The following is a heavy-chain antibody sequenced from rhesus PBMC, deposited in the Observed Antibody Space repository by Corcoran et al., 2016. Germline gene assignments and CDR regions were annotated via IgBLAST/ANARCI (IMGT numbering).Heavy chain of an antibody. CDR1: GFTFSNSW. V-gene: IGHV3-30*02. D-gene: IGHD3-3*01. J-gene: IGHJ6*01. CDR3: TTDRYYNSGTGYYSGYGLDS. Sequence: EVQLVESGAGLVQPGGSLRLSCAASGFTFSNSWMSWVRQAPGKGLGWVARNKRKADGETAEYSASVKGRFPISRDDANNTLYLQMNSLKTEDTAVYYCTTDRYYNSGTGYYSGYGLDSWGQGVVVTVSS. CDR2: NKRKADGETA.